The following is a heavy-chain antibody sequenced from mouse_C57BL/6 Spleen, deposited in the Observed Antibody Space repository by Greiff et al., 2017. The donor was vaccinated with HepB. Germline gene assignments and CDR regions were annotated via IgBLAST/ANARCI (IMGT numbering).Heavy chain of an antibody. CDR2: ISYDGSN. V-gene: IGHV3-6*01. Sequence: EVQLQESGPGLVKPSQSLSLTCSVTGYSITSGYYWNWILQFPGNKLEWMGYISYDGSNNYNPSLKNRISITRDTSKNQFFLKLNSVTTEDTATYYCARDDGYYVFAYWGQGTLVTVSA. J-gene: IGHJ3*01. CDR3: ARDDGYYVFAY. CDR1: GYSITSGYY. D-gene: IGHD2-3*01.